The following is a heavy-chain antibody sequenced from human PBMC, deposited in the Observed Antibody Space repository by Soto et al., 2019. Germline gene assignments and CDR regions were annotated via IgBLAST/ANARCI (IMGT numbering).Heavy chain of an antibody. J-gene: IGHJ4*02. V-gene: IGHV3-64*01. CDR3: ARDGGGLSFDY. Sequence: EVQLVESGGGLVQPGGSLRLSCAASGFTFSSYAMHWVRQAPGKGLEYVSAISSNGGSTYYANSVKGRFTISRDNSKNTLYLQMGSLRAEDMAVYYCARDGGGLSFDYWGQGTLVTVSS. CDR1: GFTFSSYA. CDR2: ISSNGGST. D-gene: IGHD2-15*01.